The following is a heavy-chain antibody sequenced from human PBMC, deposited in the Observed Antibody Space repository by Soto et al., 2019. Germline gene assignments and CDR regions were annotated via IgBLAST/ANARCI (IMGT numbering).Heavy chain of an antibody. CDR3: VKGMATVTDHAFDI. D-gene: IGHD4-17*01. V-gene: IGHV3-64D*08. J-gene: IGHJ3*02. CDR2: ISSNGGST. CDR1: GFTFSSYA. Sequence: PGGSLRLSCSASGFTFSSYAMHWVRQAPGKGLEYVSAISSNGGSTYYADSVKGRFTISRDNSKNTLYLQMSSLRAEDTAVYYCVKGMATVTDHAFDIWGQGTMVTVSS.